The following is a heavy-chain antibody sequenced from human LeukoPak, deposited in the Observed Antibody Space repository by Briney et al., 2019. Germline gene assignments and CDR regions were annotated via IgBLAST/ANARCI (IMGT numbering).Heavy chain of an antibody. CDR2: IYHSGNT. J-gene: IGHJ4*02. CDR3: ASLRVPGDFDY. CDR1: GGSFSGYS. D-gene: IGHD3-16*01. Sequence: SETLSLTCAIYGGSFSGYSWTWIRQPPGKGLEWIGNIYHSGNTYYNSSLKSRVTISVDTSKNQFSLRLTSVTAADTAVYYCASLRVPGDFDYWGQGTLVTVSS. V-gene: IGHV4-34*01.